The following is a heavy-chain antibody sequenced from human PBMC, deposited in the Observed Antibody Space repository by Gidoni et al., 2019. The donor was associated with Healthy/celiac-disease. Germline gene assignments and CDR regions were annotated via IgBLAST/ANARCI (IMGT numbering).Heavy chain of an antibody. CDR3: ARVVPGAYYDFWSGYLEVGWFDP. V-gene: IGHV4-39*07. D-gene: IGHD3-3*01. Sequence: QLQLQESGPGLVKPSETLSLTCTVSGGSISSSSYYWGWIRQPPGKGLEWIGSTYYSGSTYYNPSLKSRVTISVDTSKNQFSLKLSSVTAADTAVYYCARVVPGAYYDFWSGYLEVGWFDPWGQGTLVTVSS. CDR1: GGSISSSSYY. J-gene: IGHJ5*02. CDR2: TYYSGST.